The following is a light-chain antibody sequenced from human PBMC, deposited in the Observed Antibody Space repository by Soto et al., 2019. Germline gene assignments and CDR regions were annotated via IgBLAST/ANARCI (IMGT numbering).Light chain of an antibody. Sequence: DIRMTQSPSTLSESVGDRVTITCRASQSISSWLAWYQQKPGKAPKLLIYDASSLESGVPSRFSGSGSGTEFTLTISSLQPDDFATYYCQQYNSYSRTFGQGTKV. CDR1: QSISSW. CDR2: DAS. J-gene: IGKJ1*01. V-gene: IGKV1-5*01. CDR3: QQYNSYSRT.